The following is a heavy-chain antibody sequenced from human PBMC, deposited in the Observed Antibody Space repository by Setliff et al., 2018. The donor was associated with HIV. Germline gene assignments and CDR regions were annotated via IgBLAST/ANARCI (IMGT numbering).Heavy chain of an antibody. CDR1: GFDFNNYA. J-gene: IGHJ4*02. CDR3: AKVTSGLPLSYYDTRGHSGFDY. Sequence: SLRLSCAASGFDFNNYAMHWVRQTPGKGLAWVAVISFDGRDKYHADSVKGRFTISRDNSKSTLYLQMTSLRLEDTALYYCAKVTSGLPLSYYDTRGHSGFDYWGRGTLVTVSS. D-gene: IGHD3-22*01. V-gene: IGHV3-30*04. CDR2: ISFDGRDK.